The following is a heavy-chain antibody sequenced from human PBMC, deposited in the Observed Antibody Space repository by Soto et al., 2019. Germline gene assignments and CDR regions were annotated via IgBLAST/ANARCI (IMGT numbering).Heavy chain of an antibody. Sequence: QVQLVESGGGVVQPGRSLRLSCAASGFTFSSYGMHWVRQAPGKGLEWVAVIWYDGSNTYYADSVKGRFTISRDNSKTTLYLQMNSLRAEDTAVYYCARAAVSSYYCYGMDVWGQGTTVTVSS. CDR2: IWYDGSNT. D-gene: IGHD6-6*01. CDR3: ARAAVSSYYCYGMDV. J-gene: IGHJ6*02. V-gene: IGHV3-33*01. CDR1: GFTFSSYG.